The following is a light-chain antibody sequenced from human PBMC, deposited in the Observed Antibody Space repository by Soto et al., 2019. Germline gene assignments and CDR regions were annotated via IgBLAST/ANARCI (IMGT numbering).Light chain of an antibody. Sequence: EIVMTQSPATLSLSPGERATLSCRASQSVSSRLAWYQQKPGQAPRLLIYGASTRATGFPARFSGSGSGTEFSLTISSLQSEDFAVYYCQQYNAWPRTFGQGTKVEIK. CDR3: QQYNAWPRT. V-gene: IGKV3-15*01. J-gene: IGKJ2*01. CDR2: GAS. CDR1: QSVSSR.